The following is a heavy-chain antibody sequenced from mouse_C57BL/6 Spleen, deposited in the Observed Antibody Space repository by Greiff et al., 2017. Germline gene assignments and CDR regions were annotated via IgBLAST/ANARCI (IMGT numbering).Heavy chain of an antibody. Sequence: VQLKESVAELVRPGASVKLSCTASGFNIQNTYMHWVKQRPEQGLEWIGRIDPANGNTKYAPKFQGKATITADTSSNTAYLQLSSLTSEDTAIYYCARNDYAFDYWGQGTTLTVSS. CDR1: GFNIQNTY. J-gene: IGHJ2*01. V-gene: IGHV14-3*01. CDR3: ARNDYAFDY. CDR2: IDPANGNT. D-gene: IGHD2-4*01.